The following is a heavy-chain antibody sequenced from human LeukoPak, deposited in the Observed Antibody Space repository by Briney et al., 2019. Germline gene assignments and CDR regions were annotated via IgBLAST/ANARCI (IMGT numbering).Heavy chain of an antibody. CDR2: IAHHGNNK. D-gene: IGHD4-23*01. V-gene: IGHV3-30*02. CDR1: GFTFSRSA. Sequence: GGSLRLSCAASGFTFSRSAMHWVRQGPGKGLEWVAYIAHHGNNKYYADSVKGRFTISRDNSKGTLFLQMNSLRVDDTAVYYCARSFNSVGWFDPWGQGTLVTVSS. CDR3: ARSFNSVGWFDP. J-gene: IGHJ5*02.